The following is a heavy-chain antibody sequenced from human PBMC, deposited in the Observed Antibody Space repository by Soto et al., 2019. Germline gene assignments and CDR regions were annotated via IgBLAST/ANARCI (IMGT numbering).Heavy chain of an antibody. Sequence: KTSETLSLTCAVYGYSIGSGYYWAWIRQSPGKGLEWIGSIYHAGSVYYNPSLNGRVALSMDTSKNHFSLKLTSVTAADTAVYYCARTFDYYGMDVWGQGTTVTVSS. CDR2: IYHAGSV. CDR3: ARTFDYYGMDV. CDR1: GYSIGSGYY. J-gene: IGHJ6*02. V-gene: IGHV4-38-2*01.